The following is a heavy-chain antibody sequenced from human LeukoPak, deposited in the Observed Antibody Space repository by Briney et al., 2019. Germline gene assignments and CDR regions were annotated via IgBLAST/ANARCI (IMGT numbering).Heavy chain of an antibody. CDR3: ARTDDYGVFGFDY. J-gene: IGHJ4*02. Sequence: SETLSLTCAVSGGSISSGGYSWGWIRQPPGKGLEWIGYIYHSGSTYYNPSLKSRVTISVDRSKNQFSLKLSSVTAADTAVYYCARTDDYGVFGFDYWGQGTLVTVSS. V-gene: IGHV4-30-2*01. CDR2: IYHSGST. CDR1: GGSISSGGYS. D-gene: IGHD4-17*01.